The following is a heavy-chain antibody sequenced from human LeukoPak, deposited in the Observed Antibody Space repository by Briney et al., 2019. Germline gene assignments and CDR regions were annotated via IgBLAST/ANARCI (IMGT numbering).Heavy chain of an antibody. CDR2: IYYTGYT. Sequence: SETLSLTCTVSGASITSHYWSWIRQPPGRGLEVIGYIYYTGYTTYDPSLKSRVTISIDTSKNQFSLKLKNVTAADTAVYYCARDRRPHWGFDYWGQGSLVTVSS. V-gene: IGHV4-59*11. J-gene: IGHJ4*02. D-gene: IGHD7-27*01. CDR1: GASITSHY. CDR3: ARDRRPHWGFDY.